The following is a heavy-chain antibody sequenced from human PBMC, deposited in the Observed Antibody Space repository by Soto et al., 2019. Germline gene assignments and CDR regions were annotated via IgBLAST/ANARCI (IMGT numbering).Heavy chain of an antibody. J-gene: IGHJ6*02. Sequence: GGSLRLSCVASGFTFSTYGMHWVRQAPGKGLEWVAVIWYDGSNKYYADSVKGRFTISRDNSKNTLYLQMNSLRAEDTAVYYCARDFSYYYYGMDVWGQGTTVTVSS. CDR1: GFTFSTYG. V-gene: IGHV3-33*08. CDR2: IWYDGSNK. CDR3: ARDFSYYYYGMDV.